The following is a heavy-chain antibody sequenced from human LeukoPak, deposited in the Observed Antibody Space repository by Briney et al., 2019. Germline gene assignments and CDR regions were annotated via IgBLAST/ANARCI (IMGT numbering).Heavy chain of an antibody. CDR3: TRARAKSIAVDGTYRKKTNAFDI. D-gene: IGHD6-19*01. Sequence: SETLSLTCAVYGGSFSGYYWSWIRQPPGRGLEWIGELNHSGGTNYNPSLKSRVTILVDTSKSQFSLRLSSVTAADTAVYYCTRARAKSIAVDGTYRKKTNAFDIWGQGTMVTVSS. J-gene: IGHJ3*02. V-gene: IGHV4-34*01. CDR1: GGSFSGYY. CDR2: LNHSGGT.